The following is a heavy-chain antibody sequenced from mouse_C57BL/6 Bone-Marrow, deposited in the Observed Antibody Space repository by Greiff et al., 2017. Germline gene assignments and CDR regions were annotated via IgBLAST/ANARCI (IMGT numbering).Heavy chain of an antibody. Sequence: QVQLQQPGAELVKPGASVKMSCKASGYTFTSYWITWVKQRPGQGLEWIGDIYPGSGSTNYNEKFKSKATLTVDTSSSTAYMQLSSLTSEDSAVYYCARAGDGYYGGYFDVWGTGTTVTVSS. CDR2: IYPGSGST. D-gene: IGHD2-3*01. J-gene: IGHJ1*03. V-gene: IGHV1-55*01. CDR3: ARAGDGYYGGYFDV. CDR1: GYTFTSYW.